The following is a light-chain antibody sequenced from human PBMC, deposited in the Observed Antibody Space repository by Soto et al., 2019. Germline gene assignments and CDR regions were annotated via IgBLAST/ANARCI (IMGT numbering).Light chain of an antibody. CDR3: QQRSPIT. CDR1: QSVSSY. CDR2: DAS. V-gene: IGKV3-11*01. J-gene: IGKJ5*01. Sequence: EIVLTQSPATLSLSPGERATLSCRASQSVSSYLAWYQQKPGQAPRLLIYDASNRATGIPARFSGSGSGTDITLTISSLEPEYFAVYYCQQRSPITFGQGTRLEIK.